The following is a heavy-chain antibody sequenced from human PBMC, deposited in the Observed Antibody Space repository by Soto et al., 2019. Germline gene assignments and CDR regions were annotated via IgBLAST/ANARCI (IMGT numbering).Heavy chain of an antibody. D-gene: IGHD3-10*01. J-gene: IGHJ6*02. CDR3: ARGDPLLWFGEKVYYGMDV. Sequence: SETQSLTCTVSGGYISSYGWSWIRQPPGKGLEWIGYIYYSGSTNYNPSLKSRVTISVDTSKNQFSLKLSSVTAADTAVYYCARGDPLLWFGEKVYYGMDVWGQGTTVTVSS. V-gene: IGHV4-59*01. CDR2: IYYSGST. CDR1: GGYISSYG.